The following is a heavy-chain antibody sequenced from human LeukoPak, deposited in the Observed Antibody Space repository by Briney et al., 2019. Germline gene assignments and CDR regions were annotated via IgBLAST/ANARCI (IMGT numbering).Heavy chain of an antibody. D-gene: IGHD3-10*01. V-gene: IGHV3-11*01. Sequence: GGSLRLSCAAPGFTFSDYYMSWIRQAPGKGLEWVSYVSGSGTSIHYADSVKGRFSISRDNAKNSLFLQMNSLRAEDTAVYYCARDRGVAVSDFWGQGTLASVSS. CDR2: VSGSGTSI. CDR3: ARDRGVAVSDF. CDR1: GFTFSDYY. J-gene: IGHJ4*02.